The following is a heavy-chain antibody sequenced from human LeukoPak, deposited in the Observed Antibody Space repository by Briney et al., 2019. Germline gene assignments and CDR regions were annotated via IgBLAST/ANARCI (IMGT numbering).Heavy chain of an antibody. CDR1: GFTFSSYA. D-gene: IGHD5-18*01. J-gene: IGHJ4*02. CDR3: ARDNCSYGLCYFDY. Sequence: GRSLRLSCAASGFTFSSYAMHWVRQAPGKGLGWVAVISYDGSNKYYADSVKGRFTISRDNSKNTLYLQMNSLRAEDTAVYYCARDNCSYGLCYFDYWGQGTLVTVSS. CDR2: ISYDGSNK. V-gene: IGHV3-30-3*01.